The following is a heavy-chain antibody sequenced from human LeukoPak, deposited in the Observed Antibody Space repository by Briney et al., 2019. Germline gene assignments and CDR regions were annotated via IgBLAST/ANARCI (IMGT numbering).Heavy chain of an antibody. J-gene: IGHJ6*03. CDR3: ARDSIYDFWSGYPYYYYMDA. V-gene: IGHV4-59*11. D-gene: IGHD3-3*01. CDR2: IYYSGST. Sequence: SETLSLTRTVSGGSISSHYWSWIRQPPGKGLEWIGYIYYSGSTNYNPSLKSRVTISVDTSTNQFSLKQSSVTAADTAVYYCARDSIYDFWSGYPYYYYMDAWGKGTTVTVSS. CDR1: GGSISSHY.